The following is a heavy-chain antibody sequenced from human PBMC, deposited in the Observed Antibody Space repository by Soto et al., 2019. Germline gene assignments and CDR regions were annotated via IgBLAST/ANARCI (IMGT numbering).Heavy chain of an antibody. CDR2: ISYDGSNK. Sequence: GGCLRLSCAAAGFTFSRYGMRWVRQAPGKGLEWVAVISYDGSNKYYADSVKGRFTISRDNSKNTLYLQMNSLRAEDTAVYYCAKEVQAVEYSYGYRGYYYGMGVWGEVTTVTIS. J-gene: IGHJ6*01. CDR1: GFTFSRYG. V-gene: IGHV3-30*18. CDR3: AKEVQAVEYSYGYRGYYYGMGV. D-gene: IGHD5-18*01.